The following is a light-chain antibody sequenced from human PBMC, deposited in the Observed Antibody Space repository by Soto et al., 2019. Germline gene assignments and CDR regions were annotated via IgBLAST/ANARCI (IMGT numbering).Light chain of an antibody. CDR2: DAS. J-gene: IGKJ1*01. Sequence: EIQMTQSPCTLSASVGGRVTIICRASQSISSWLAWYQQKQGKAPKLLIYDASSLESGVPSRFSGSASGTEFNLTISSLKTDDFATYYCQQYQSYSRTFGQGTKVDIK. V-gene: IGKV1-5*02. CDR3: QQYQSYSRT. CDR1: QSISSW.